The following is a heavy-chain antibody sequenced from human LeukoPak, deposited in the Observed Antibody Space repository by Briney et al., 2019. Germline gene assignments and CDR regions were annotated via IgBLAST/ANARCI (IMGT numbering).Heavy chain of an antibody. D-gene: IGHD5-24*01. V-gene: IGHV1-8*01. Sequence: ASVKVSCKASGYTFTSYDINWVRQATGQGLEWMGWVNPNSGNTGYAQKFQGRVTMTRNTSISTAYMELSSLRSEDTAVYYCARGKDGYTDWYYSYYMDVWGKGTTVTVSS. CDR3: ARGKDGYTDWYYSYYMDV. CDR1: GYTFTSYD. CDR2: VNPNSGNT. J-gene: IGHJ6*03.